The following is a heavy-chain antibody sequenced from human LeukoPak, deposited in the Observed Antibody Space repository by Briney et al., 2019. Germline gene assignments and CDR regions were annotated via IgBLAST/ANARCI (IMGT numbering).Heavy chain of an antibody. J-gene: IGHJ4*02. CDR3: AHLRRDSSGYYPTIDY. CDR1: GVSISNYYW. D-gene: IGHD3-22*01. V-gene: IGHV2-5*08. CDR2: IYWDDDK. Sequence: TLSLACTISGVSISNYYWSWIRQPPGKALEWLALIYWDDDKRYSPSLKSRLTITKDTSKNQVVLTMTNMDPVDTATYYCAHLRRDSSGYYPTIDYWGQGTLVTVSS.